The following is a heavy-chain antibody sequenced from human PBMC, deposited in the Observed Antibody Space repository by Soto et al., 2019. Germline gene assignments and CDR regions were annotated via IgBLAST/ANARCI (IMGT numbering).Heavy chain of an antibody. CDR1: GGSTSSDNY. CDR3: AREGGESSDGLYYFDS. CDR2: IYYSGNT. Sequence: SETLSLTCTVSGGSTSSDNYWSWIRQPPGKGLEWIGHIYYSGNTDYTPSLKSRLTISIDTSKTQYSLKPSSVTAADTAVYFCAREGGESSDGLYYFDSWGQGSLVTVSS. J-gene: IGHJ4*02. V-gene: IGHV4-30-4*01. D-gene: IGHD3-16*01.